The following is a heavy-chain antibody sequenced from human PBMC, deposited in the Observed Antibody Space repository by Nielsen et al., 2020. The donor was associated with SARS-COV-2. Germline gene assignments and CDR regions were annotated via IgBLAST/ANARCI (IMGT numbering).Heavy chain of an antibody. Sequence: GGSLRLSCAASGFTFSSYWMSWVRQAPGKGLEWVANIKQDGSEKYYVDSVKGRFTISRDNAKNSLYLQMNSLRAEDTAVYYCARDQAVVSLHDAFDIWGQGTMVTVSS. CDR2: IKQDGSEK. J-gene: IGHJ3*02. CDR1: GFTFSSYW. V-gene: IGHV3-7*05. CDR3: ARDQAVVSLHDAFDI. D-gene: IGHD2-8*02.